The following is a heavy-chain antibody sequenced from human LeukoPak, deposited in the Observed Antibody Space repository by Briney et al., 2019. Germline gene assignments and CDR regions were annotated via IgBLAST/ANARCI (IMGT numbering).Heavy chain of an antibody. CDR1: GFTFSSYA. CDR2: ISGSGGST. J-gene: IGHJ4*02. D-gene: IGHD3-3*01. V-gene: IGHV3-23*01. Sequence: GGSLRLSCAASGFTFSSYAMSWVRQAPGKGLEWVSAISGSGGSTYYADSVKGRFTISRDNSKNTLYLQMNSLRAEDTAVYYCAREGHYDFWSGYYPLDYWGQGTLVTVSS. CDR3: AREGHYDFWSGYYPLDY.